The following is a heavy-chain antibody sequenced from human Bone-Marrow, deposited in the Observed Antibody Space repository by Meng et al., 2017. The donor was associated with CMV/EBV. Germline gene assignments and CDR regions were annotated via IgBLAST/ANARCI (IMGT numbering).Heavy chain of an antibody. CDR1: GYTFTDYR. Sequence: ASVKVSCKASGYTFTDYRMHWVRQAPGQGLEWMGWISPNNGGTNYVQKFQGRVTMTRDTSISTAYLKLNRLTYADTAVYYCASKLYYDFWSAYRGAEGVDPFNIWGQGTAVTVSS. CDR2: ISPNNGGT. D-gene: IGHD3-3*01. J-gene: IGHJ3*02. V-gene: IGHV1-2*02. CDR3: ASKLYYDFWSAYRGAEGVDPFNI.